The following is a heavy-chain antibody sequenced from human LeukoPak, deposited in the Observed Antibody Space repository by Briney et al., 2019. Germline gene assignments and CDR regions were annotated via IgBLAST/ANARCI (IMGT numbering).Heavy chain of an antibody. V-gene: IGHV1-69*13. D-gene: IGHD6-13*01. CDR2: IIPIFGTA. CDR1: GGTFSSYA. J-gene: IGHJ3*02. Sequence: SVKVSCKASGGTFSSYAISWVRQAPGQGLEWMGGIIPIFGTANYAQEFQGRVTITADESTSTAYMELSSLRSEDTAVYYCAREILSYSSSWYVPDAFDIWGQGTMVTVSS. CDR3: AREILSYSSSWYVPDAFDI.